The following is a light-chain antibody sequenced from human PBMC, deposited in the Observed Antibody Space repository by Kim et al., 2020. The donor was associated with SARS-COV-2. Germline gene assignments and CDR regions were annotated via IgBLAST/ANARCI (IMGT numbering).Light chain of an antibody. CDR1: QSVSSSY. Sequence: EIVLTQSPGTLSLSPGERAPLSCRASQSVSSSYLAWYQQKPGRAPRLLIYGASSRATGIPDRFSGSGSGTDFTLTISRLEPEDFAVYYCQQYGSAPVTFGQGTKVDIK. V-gene: IGKV3-20*01. CDR2: GAS. J-gene: IGKJ1*01. CDR3: QQYGSAPVT.